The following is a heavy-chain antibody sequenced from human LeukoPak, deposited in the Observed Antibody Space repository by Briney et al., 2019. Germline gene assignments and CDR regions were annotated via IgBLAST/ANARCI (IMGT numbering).Heavy chain of an antibody. CDR1: GFTFSYYS. Sequence: GGSLRLSCVASGFTFSYYSMNWVRQAPGKGLEWVSYINSISGEIWYADSVKGRFTISRDDARNSLYLQMNSLRDEDTAVYYCARDHGYAFDYWGQGTLVTVSS. CDR3: ARDHGYAFDY. J-gene: IGHJ4*02. V-gene: IGHV3-48*02. CDR2: INSISGEI. D-gene: IGHD5-12*01.